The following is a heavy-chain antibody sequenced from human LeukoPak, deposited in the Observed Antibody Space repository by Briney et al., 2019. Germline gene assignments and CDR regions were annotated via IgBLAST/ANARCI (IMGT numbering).Heavy chain of an antibody. V-gene: IGHV3-30*02. Sequence: GGSLRLSCAASGFTFSSYGMHWVRQAPGKGLEWVAFIRYDGSNKYYADTVKGRFTISRDNSKNTLYLQMNSLRSEDTAVYYCARSLGDWNYAFDYWGQGTPVTVSS. CDR3: ARSLGDWNYAFDY. CDR1: GFTFSSYG. D-gene: IGHD1-7*01. CDR2: IRYDGSNK. J-gene: IGHJ4*02.